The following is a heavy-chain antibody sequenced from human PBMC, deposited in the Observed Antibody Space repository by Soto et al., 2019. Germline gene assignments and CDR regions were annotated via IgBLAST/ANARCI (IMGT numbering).Heavy chain of an antibody. CDR2: INPNSGGT. CDR1: GYTFTGYY. D-gene: IGHD3-10*01. V-gene: IGHV1-2*04. CDR3: ARGPNYYGSGSYYNGLSWFDP. J-gene: IGHJ5*02. Sequence: GASVKVSCKASGYTFTGYYMHWVRQAPGQGLEWMGWINPNSGGTNYAQKFQGWVTMTRDTSISTAYMELSRLRSDDTAVYYCARGPNYYGSGSYYNGLSWFDPWGQGTLVTVSS.